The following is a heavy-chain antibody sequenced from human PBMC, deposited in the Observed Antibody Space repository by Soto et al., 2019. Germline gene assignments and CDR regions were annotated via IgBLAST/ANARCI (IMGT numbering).Heavy chain of an antibody. J-gene: IGHJ6*02. CDR1: GFIFSDYS. D-gene: IGHD3-22*01. Sequence: PGGSLRLSCTPSGFIFSDYSMNWVRQAPGKGLEWISYITTTSSTMYYADSVKGRFTISRDNAKNSLYLQMNSLRDEDTAVYYCARDSSGRQYYRMDVWGQGPTATVSS. CDR2: ITTTSSTM. V-gene: IGHV3-48*02. CDR3: ARDSSGRQYYRMDV.